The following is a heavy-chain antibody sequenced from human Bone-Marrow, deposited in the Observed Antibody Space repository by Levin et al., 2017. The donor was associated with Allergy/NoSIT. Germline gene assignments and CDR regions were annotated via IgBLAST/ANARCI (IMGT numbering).Heavy chain of an antibody. Sequence: ASVKVSCRASGYSFSGHQMHWVRQAPGQGLEWIGRINPITGGTKYAQRFQGRVTMTRATSISTAYMALSSLRSDDTAVYYCAREQYHTWVSGTTYERVVDSFDIWGQGTKVTVSS. CDR1: GYSFSGHQ. V-gene: IGHV1-2*06. CDR3: AREQYHTWVSGTTYERVVDSFDI. D-gene: IGHD2/OR15-2a*01. CDR2: INPITGGT. J-gene: IGHJ3*02.